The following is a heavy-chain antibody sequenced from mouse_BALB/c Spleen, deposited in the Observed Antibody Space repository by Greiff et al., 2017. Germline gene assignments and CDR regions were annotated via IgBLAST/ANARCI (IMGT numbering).Heavy chain of an antibody. Sequence: QVQLQQSGAELVKPGASVKLSCKASGYTFTSYDINWVRQRPEQGLEWIGWIFPGDGSTKYNEKYKGKATLTTDKSSSTAYMQLSRLTSEDSAVFCCARDYCSSYGFDYWGQGTTLTVSA. J-gene: IGHJ2*01. CDR2: IFPGDGST. D-gene: IGHD1-1*01. CDR3: ARDYCSSYGFDY. CDR1: GYTFTSYD. V-gene: IGHV1S56*01.